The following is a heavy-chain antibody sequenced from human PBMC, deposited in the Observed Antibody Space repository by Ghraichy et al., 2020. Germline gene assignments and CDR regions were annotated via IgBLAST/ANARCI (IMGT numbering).Heavy chain of an antibody. CDR2: IYYSGTT. V-gene: IGHV4-59*01. D-gene: IGHD3-9*01. CDR1: GGCFSSYY. CDR3: ASTLSLAVTGSGRGFDY. J-gene: IGHJ4*02. Sequence: SETLSLTCTVSGGCFSSYYCSWVRQPPGKGLEWIAYIYYSGTTSYNPSLKSRVSMSIDTSKNQFSLRLSSVTAADTAVYYCASTLSLAVTGSGRGFDYWGQGTLVIVSS.